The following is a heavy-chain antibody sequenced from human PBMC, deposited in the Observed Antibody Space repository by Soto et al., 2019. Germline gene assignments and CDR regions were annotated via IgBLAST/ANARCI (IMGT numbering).Heavy chain of an antibody. CDR1: GFTFSSYS. Sequence: EVQLVESGGGLVQPGGSLRLSCAASGFTFSSYSMNWVRQAPGKGLEWVSYISSSSSTIYYADSVKGRFTISRDNAKHSVYLQMHSLRAEDTAVYYCARTEVYGDYDDAFDIWGQGTMVTVSS. D-gene: IGHD4-17*01. J-gene: IGHJ3*02. CDR2: ISSSSSTI. CDR3: ARTEVYGDYDDAFDI. V-gene: IGHV3-48*01.